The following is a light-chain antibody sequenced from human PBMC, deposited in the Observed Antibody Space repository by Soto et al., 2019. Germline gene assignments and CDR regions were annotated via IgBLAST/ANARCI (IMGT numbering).Light chain of an antibody. Sequence: QSALTQPASVSGSPGQSITISCTGTSSDVGGYNYVSWYQQHPGKAPNRMIYEVSNRPSGVSDRFSGSKSGNTASLTITGLQAEDEGDYYCGSYASSGSVVFGGGTKVTVL. CDR3: GSYASSGSVV. CDR1: SSDVGGYNY. CDR2: EVS. V-gene: IGLV2-14*01. J-gene: IGLJ2*01.